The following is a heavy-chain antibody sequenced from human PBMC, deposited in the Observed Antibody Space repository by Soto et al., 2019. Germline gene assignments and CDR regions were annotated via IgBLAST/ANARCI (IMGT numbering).Heavy chain of an antibody. CDR2: INAGNGNT. V-gene: IGHV1-3*01. CDR3: ARAGIAAAGPYIPRARWFDP. CDR1: GYTFTSYA. J-gene: IGHJ5*02. Sequence: ASVKVSCKASGYTFTSYAMHWVRQAPGQRLEWMGWINAGNGNTKYSQKFQGRVTITRDTSASTAYMELSSLRSEDTAVYYCARAGIAAAGPYIPRARWFDPWGQGTLVTVSS. D-gene: IGHD6-13*01.